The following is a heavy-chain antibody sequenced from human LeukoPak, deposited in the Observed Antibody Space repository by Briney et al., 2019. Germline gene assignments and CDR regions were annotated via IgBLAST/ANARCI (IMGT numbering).Heavy chain of an antibody. CDR3: ARSTLGIEFDY. CDR2: ISAYNDNA. CDR1: GYSFTYYG. V-gene: IGHV1-18*01. J-gene: IGHJ4*02. Sequence: ASVKVSCKASGYSFTYYGISWVGQAPGQGLAWMGWISAYNDNAHYAQGLEGRSTMTEETSTRTAYMELRSLRSDDTAVYYYARSTLGIEFDYWGQGSLVTVSS. D-gene: IGHD7-27*01.